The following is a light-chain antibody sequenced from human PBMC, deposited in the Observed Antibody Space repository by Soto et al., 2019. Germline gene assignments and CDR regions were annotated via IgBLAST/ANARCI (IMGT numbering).Light chain of an antibody. CDR2: GSS. CDR3: QQYGSSPPYT. V-gene: IGKV4-1*01. CDR1: QSVLSSSNNKNY. J-gene: IGKJ2*01. Sequence: DIVMTQSPDSLAVSLGERATINCKSSQSVLSSSNNKNYLTWYQQKPGQAPRLLIFGSSDRATGIPDRFSGSGSGTDFTLTISRLEPEDFAVYYCQQYGSSPPYTFGQGTKLEIK.